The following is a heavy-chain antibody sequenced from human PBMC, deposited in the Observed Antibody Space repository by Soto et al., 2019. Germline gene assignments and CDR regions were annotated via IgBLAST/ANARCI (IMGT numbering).Heavy chain of an antibody. CDR1: GGTFSSYA. D-gene: IGHD2-2*02. J-gene: IGHJ5*02. V-gene: IGHV1-69*01. Sequence: QVQLVQSGAEVKKPGSSVKVSCKASGGTFSSYAISWVRQAPGQGLEWMGGIIPIFGTANYAQKFQGIVRITADESTSTAYMELSSLRSEDTAVYYCASRYCSSTSCYMGPAFDPWGQGTLVTVSS. CDR3: ASRYCSSTSCYMGPAFDP. CDR2: IIPIFGTA.